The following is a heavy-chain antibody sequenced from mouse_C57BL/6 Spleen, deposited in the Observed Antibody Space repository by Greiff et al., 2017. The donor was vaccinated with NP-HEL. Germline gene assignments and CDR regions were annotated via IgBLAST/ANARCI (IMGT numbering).Heavy chain of an antibody. CDR3: ARLSGYFDY. Sequence: QVQLQQPGAELVKPGASVKLSCKASGYTFTSYWMQWVKQRPGQGLEWIGEIDPSDSYTNYNQKFKGKATLTVDTSSSTAYMQLSSLTSEDSAVYYCARLSGYFDYWGKGTTLTVSS. CDR1: GYTFTSYW. V-gene: IGHV1-50*01. CDR2: IDPSDSYT. D-gene: IGHD3-2*02. J-gene: IGHJ2*01.